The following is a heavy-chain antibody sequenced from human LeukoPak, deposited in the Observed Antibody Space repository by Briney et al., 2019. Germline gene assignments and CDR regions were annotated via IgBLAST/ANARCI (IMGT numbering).Heavy chain of an antibody. Sequence: GGSLRLSCAASGFTFSSYSMKWVRQAPGKGLEGVSYISSSSSTICYADSVKGRFTISRDNAKNSLYLQMSSLRDEDTAVYYCARVTGPIDYWGQGTLVTVSS. CDR1: GFTFSSYS. CDR3: ARVTGPIDY. V-gene: IGHV3-48*02. J-gene: IGHJ4*02. CDR2: ISSSSSTI. D-gene: IGHD2-21*02.